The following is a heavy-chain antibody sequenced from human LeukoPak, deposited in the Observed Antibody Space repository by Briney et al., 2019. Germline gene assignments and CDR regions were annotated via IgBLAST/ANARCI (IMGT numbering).Heavy chain of an antibody. J-gene: IGHJ4*02. V-gene: IGHV3-66*01. Sequence: PGGSLRLSCAVAGFNVSSNYLNWVRQAPGEGPEWVSVIYSGGSTYYADSVKGRFTISRDNSKNTLDLQMNSLRAEDTAVYHCARVDSRTAQFDYWGQGTLVTVSS. CDR3: ARVDSRTAQFDY. CDR1: GFNVSSNY. D-gene: IGHD6-13*01. CDR2: IYSGGST.